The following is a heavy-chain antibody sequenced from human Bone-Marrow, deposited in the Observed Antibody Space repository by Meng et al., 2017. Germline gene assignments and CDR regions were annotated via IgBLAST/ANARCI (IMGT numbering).Heavy chain of an antibody. D-gene: IGHD6-19*01. CDR1: GFTFSDFS. J-gene: IGHJ4*02. CDR3: AKDTTSGWNMGN. CDR2: ISSRSSYI. Sequence: GESLKISCAASGFTFSDFSMNWVRQAPGKGLEWISSISSRSSYIYYADSVKGRFTISRDNAKKSLYLQMNSLRAEDTAVYYCAKDTTSGWNMGNWGQGTLVTVSS. V-gene: IGHV3-21*01.